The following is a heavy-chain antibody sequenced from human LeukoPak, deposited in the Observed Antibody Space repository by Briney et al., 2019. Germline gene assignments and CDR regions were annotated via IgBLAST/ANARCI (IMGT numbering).Heavy chain of an antibody. CDR3: ARGIAIFGVVITDFDY. V-gene: IGHV3-7*01. D-gene: IGHD3-3*01. CDR1: GFTFSRYW. CDR2: IKQDGSEK. Sequence: PGGSLRLSCAASGFTFSRYWMSWVRQAPGKGLEWVANIKQDGSEKYYVDSVKGRFTISRDNAKNSLYLQMNSLRAEDTAVYYCARGIAIFGVVITDFDYWGQGSLVTVSS. J-gene: IGHJ4*02.